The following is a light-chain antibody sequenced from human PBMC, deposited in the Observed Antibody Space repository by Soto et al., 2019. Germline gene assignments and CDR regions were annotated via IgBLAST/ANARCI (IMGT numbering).Light chain of an antibody. CDR1: SSNIGSNT. CDR2: SNN. Sequence: QSVLTQPPSASGTPGQRFTISCSGSSSNIGSNTVNWYQQLPGTAPKLLIYSNNQRPSGVPDRFSGYKSGTSASLAISGLQSEDEADYYCAAWDDNLNGVVFGGGTKLTVL. V-gene: IGLV1-44*01. CDR3: AAWDDNLNGVV. J-gene: IGLJ2*01.